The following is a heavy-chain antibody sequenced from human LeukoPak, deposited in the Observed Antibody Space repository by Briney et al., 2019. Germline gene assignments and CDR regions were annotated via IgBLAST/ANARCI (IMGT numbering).Heavy chain of an antibody. D-gene: IGHD3-22*01. CDR1: GYTFTSYY. CDR3: ATGVADYYDSSGYDAFDI. V-gene: IGHV1-46*01. CDR2: INPSGGST. Sequence: ASVKVSCKASGYTFTSYYMHWVRQAPGQGLEWMGIINPSGGSTSYAQKFQGRVTMTRDTSTSTVYMELSSLRSEDTAVYYCATGVADYYDSSGYDAFDIWGQGTMVTVSS. J-gene: IGHJ3*02.